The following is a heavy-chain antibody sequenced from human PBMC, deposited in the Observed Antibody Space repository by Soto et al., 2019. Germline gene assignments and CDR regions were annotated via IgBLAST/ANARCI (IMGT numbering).Heavy chain of an antibody. Sequence: ASVKVSCKASGYTFTSYAMHWVRQAPGQRLEWMGWINAGNGNTKYSQKFQGRVTITRDTSASTAYMEMSSLRSEDTAVYYCARRHAHPYCYGSGSYSGGAFDIWGQGTMVTVSS. CDR1: GYTFTSYA. CDR2: INAGNGNT. V-gene: IGHV1-3*01. CDR3: ARRHAHPYCYGSGSYSGGAFDI. J-gene: IGHJ3*02. D-gene: IGHD3-10*01.